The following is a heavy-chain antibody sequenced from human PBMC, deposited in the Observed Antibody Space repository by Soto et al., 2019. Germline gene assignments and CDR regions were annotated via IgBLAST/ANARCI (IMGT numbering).Heavy chain of an antibody. CDR3: ARHRLYSSSWTTFDY. CDR2: IYPPNSDT. J-gene: IGHJ4*02. Sequence: GESLKISFKGSGYNFATYWICWVRQTPVKGLEWIGIIYPPNSDTKYSPSFEGQVTISAEKSINTAYLQWSSLTASDTAVYYCARHRLYSSSWTTFDYWGQGTLVSGS. V-gene: IGHV5-51*01. CDR1: GYNFATYW. D-gene: IGHD2-2*01.